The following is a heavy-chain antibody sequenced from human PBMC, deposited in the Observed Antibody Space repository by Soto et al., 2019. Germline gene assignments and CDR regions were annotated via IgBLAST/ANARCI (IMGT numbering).Heavy chain of an antibody. D-gene: IGHD2-2*01. CDR2: VWYDGSNK. J-gene: IGHJ3*02. Sequence: GGSLRLSCAASGFAFSGYGMHWVRQAPGKGLEWVAIVWYDGSNKYYADSVKGRFTISRDNSKNTLYLQMNSLRAEDTAVYYCAKGRGQDIVVVPAAIPSAFDIWGQGTMVTVSS. V-gene: IGHV3-30*02. CDR3: AKGRGQDIVVVPAAIPSAFDI. CDR1: GFAFSGYG.